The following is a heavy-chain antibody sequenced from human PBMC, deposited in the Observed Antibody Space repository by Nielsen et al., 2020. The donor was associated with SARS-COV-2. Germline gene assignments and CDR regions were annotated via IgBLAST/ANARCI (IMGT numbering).Heavy chain of an antibody. D-gene: IGHD2-8*01. V-gene: IGHV4-31*03. Sequence: SETLSLTCTVSGGSISSGGYYWSWIRQHPGKGLEWIGYIYYSGSTYCNPSLKSRVTISVDTSKNQFSLKLSSVTAADTAVYYCARADCTNGVCYHSHPFDYWGQGTLVTVSS. CDR1: GGSISSGGYY. J-gene: IGHJ4*02. CDR3: ARADCTNGVCYHSHPFDY. CDR2: IYYSGST.